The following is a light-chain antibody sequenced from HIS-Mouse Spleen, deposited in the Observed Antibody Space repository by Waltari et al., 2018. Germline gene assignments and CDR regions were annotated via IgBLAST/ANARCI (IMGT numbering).Light chain of an antibody. Sequence: QLVLTQSPSASASLGASVKLTCTLSSGHSSYAIAWHQQQPEKGPRYLMKLNSDGSHSKGDGIPDRFSGSSSGAERYLTISSLQSEDEADYYCQVWDSSSDPSYVFGTGTKVTVL. CDR2: LNSDGSH. CDR3: QVWDSSSDPSYV. J-gene: IGLJ1*01. V-gene: IGLV4-69*01. CDR1: SGHSSYA.